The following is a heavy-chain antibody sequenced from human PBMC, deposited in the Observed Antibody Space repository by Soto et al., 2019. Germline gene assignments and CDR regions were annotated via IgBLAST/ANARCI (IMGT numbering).Heavy chain of an antibody. J-gene: IGHJ6*02. CDR2: INHSGST. CDR3: ARTSGSYTNWGHYYYYYGMDV. Sequence: KPSETLSLTCAVYGGSFSGYYWSWIRQPPGKGLEWIGEINHSGSTNYNPSLKSRVTISVDTSKNQFSLKLSSVTAADTAVYYCARTSGSYTNWGHYYYYYGMDVWGQGTTVTVSS. D-gene: IGHD1-26*01. CDR1: GGSFSGYY. V-gene: IGHV4-34*01.